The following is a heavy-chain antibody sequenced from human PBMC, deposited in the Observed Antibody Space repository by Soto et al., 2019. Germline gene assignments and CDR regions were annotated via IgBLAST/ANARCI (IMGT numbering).Heavy chain of an antibody. CDR2: IYSGGST. Sequence: QSGRSLRLSCTASVFTVRSNYMSWVRQAPGKGLEWVSVIYSGGSTYYGDSVKGRFTISTDNSKNTLYLQMNSLRAEATDVDYWARDFFGDYTHWGQGTLVTVSS. V-gene: IGHV3-53*01. J-gene: IGHJ4*02. CDR1: VFTVRSNY. D-gene: IGHD4-17*01. CDR3: ARDFFGDYTH.